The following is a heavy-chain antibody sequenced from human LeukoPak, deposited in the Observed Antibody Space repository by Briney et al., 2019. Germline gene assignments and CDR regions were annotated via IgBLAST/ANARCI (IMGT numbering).Heavy chain of an antibody. V-gene: IGHV3-23*01. Sequence: PGGSLRLSCAASGFTFSSYSMNWVRQAPGKGLEWVSAISGSGGSTYYADSVKGRFAISRDTSKNTLYLQMSSLRTEDTAVYYCAKDRSGWYSLGVDYWGQGTLVTVSS. CDR3: AKDRSGWYSLGVDY. J-gene: IGHJ4*02. D-gene: IGHD6-19*01. CDR2: ISGSGGST. CDR1: GFTFSSYS.